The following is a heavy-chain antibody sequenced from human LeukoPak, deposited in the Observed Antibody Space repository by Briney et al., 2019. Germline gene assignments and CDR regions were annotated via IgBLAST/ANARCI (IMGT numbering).Heavy chain of an antibody. CDR2: ISSSSSYI. Sequence: GGSLRLSCAASGFTFSSYSMNWVRQAPGKGLEWVSSISSSSSYIYYADSVKGRFTISRDNAKNSLYLQMNSLRAEDAAVYYCARVQTYGGYVGDYFDYWGQGTLVTVSS. D-gene: IGHD5-12*01. V-gene: IGHV3-21*01. CDR3: ARVQTYGGYVGDYFDY. CDR1: GFTFSSYS. J-gene: IGHJ4*02.